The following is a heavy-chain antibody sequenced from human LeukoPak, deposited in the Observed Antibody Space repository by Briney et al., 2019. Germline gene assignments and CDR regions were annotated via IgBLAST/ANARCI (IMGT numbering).Heavy chain of an antibody. V-gene: IGHV4-38-2*02. J-gene: IGHJ4*02. Sequence: SETLSLTCTVSGYSISSGYYWGWIRQPPGKGLEWIGSLYHSGNTYYNPSLKSRVTISVDTSKNQFSLKLSSVTAADTAVYYCARDGAGYSSSWYNYWGQGTLVTVSS. CDR2: LYHSGNT. D-gene: IGHD6-13*01. CDR1: GYSISSGYY. CDR3: ARDGAGYSSSWYNY.